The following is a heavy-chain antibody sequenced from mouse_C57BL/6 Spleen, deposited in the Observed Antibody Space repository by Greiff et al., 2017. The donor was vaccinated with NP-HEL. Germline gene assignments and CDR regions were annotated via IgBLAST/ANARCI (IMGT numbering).Heavy chain of an antibody. Sequence: QVHVKQSGPELVKPGASVKISCKASGYAFSSSWMNWVKQRPGKGLEWIGRIYPGDGDTNYNGKFKGKATLTADKSSSTAYMQLSSLTSEDSAVYFCARNYDYDGKGWFAYWGQGTLVTVAA. CDR3: ARNYDYDGKGWFAY. CDR1: GYAFSSSW. V-gene: IGHV1-82*01. J-gene: IGHJ3*01. D-gene: IGHD2-4*01. CDR2: IYPGDGDT.